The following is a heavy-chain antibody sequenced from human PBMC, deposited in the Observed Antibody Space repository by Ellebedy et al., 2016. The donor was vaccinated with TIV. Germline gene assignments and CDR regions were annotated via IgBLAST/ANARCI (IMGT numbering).Heavy chain of an antibody. Sequence: PGGSLRLSCAASGYIFTDYWVAWVRQTPGLGLEWMGIIDPDDSDTRYSPSFQGQVTISADKSISTAYLQWSSLKASDTAMYYCARPNMGYYYMDVWGEGTTVTVSS. V-gene: IGHV5-51*01. J-gene: IGHJ6*03. CDR3: ARPNMGYYYMDV. CDR2: IDPDDSDT. D-gene: IGHD2/OR15-2a*01. CDR1: GYIFTDYW.